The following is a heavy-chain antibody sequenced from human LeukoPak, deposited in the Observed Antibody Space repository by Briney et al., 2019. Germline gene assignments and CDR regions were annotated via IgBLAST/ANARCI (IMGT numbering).Heavy chain of an antibody. D-gene: IGHD3-22*01. CDR3: AREGTYSNGPDY. V-gene: IGHV3-74*01. CDR1: GFTFSSHW. Sequence: GGSLRLSCAASGFTFSSHWMHWVRQAPGKGLVWVSRINSDGTSTTYADSVKGRFTISRDNAKNTLYLQMNSLRVEDTAVFHCAREGTYSNGPDYWGQGTLVTVSS. CDR2: INSDGTST. J-gene: IGHJ4*02.